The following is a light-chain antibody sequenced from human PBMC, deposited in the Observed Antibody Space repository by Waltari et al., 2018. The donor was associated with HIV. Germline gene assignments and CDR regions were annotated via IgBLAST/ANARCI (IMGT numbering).Light chain of an antibody. CDR3: QVWDSKTSQGV. CDR2: FNN. J-gene: IGLJ3*02. CDR1: NIGNKG. Sequence: YVLTQPPSVSVAPGETASIACGGDNIGNKGVYWYQQRLGPAPVLVIYFNNPRPSGIPGRLSGSNSGNTATLTISRVEAGDEADYYCQVWDSKTSQGVFGGGTKLTVL. V-gene: IGLV3-21*04.